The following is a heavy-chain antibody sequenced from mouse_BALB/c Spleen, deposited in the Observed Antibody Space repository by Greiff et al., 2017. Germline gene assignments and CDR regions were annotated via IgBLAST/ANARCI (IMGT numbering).Heavy chain of an antibody. Sequence: VQLQQSGAELVRPGVSVKISCKGSGYTFTDYAMHWVKQSHAKSLEWIGVISTYYGDASYNQKFKGKATMTVDKSSSTAYMELARLTSEDSAIYYCARDYRYGGFDYWGQGTTLTVSS. CDR1: GYTFTDYA. CDR3: ARDYRYGGFDY. J-gene: IGHJ2*01. CDR2: ISTYYGDA. D-gene: IGHD2-14*01. V-gene: IGHV1S137*01.